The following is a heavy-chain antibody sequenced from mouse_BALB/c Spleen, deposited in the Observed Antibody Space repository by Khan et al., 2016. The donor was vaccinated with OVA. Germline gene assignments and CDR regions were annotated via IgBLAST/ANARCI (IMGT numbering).Heavy chain of an antibody. D-gene: IGHD2-10*01. V-gene: IGHV2-9*02. CDR1: GFSLSNYG. CDR2: IWAGGST. CDR3: ARETAYYGNYEAMDY. Sequence: QVQLKESGPGLVAPSQSLSITCTVSGFSLSNYGVNWVRQPPGKGLEWLGIIWAGGSTNYNSALMSKLSIRKDNAKSQVFLKMNSLQTDDTAIYYCARETAYYGNYEAMDYGGQGTSVTVSS. J-gene: IGHJ4*01.